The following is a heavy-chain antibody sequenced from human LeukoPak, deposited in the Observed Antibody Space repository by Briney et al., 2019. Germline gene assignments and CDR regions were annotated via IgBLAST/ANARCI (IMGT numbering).Heavy chain of an antibody. V-gene: IGHV3-73*01. D-gene: IGHD3-10*01. CDR1: GFTFSGSA. CDR3: ARGPDYYGSGTYVS. CDR2: IRSKANSYAT. Sequence: GGSLRLSCAASGFTFSGSAMHWGRQASGKGLEWVGRIRSKANSYATAYAASVKGRFTISRDDSKNTAYLQMNSLTAEDTAVYYCARGPDYYGSGTYVSWGQGTLVTVSS. J-gene: IGHJ5*02.